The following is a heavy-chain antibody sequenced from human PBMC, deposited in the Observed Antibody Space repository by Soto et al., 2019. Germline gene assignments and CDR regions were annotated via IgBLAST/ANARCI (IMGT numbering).Heavy chain of an antibody. D-gene: IGHD3-16*01. J-gene: IGHJ4*02. CDR1: GFTFDDNA. CDR2: INWKSDI. Sequence: GGSLRLSCAVSGFTFDDNAMHWVRHAPEKGLEWVSGINWKSDIGYADSVKGRFPISRDNAENSLYLQMNSLRAEDTALYYCAISQDRGGRTTFIFWGQGTQVTVSS. V-gene: IGHV3-9*01. CDR3: AISQDRGGRTTFIF.